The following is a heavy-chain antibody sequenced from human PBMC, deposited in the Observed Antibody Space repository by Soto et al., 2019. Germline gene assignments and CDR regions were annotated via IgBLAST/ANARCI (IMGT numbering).Heavy chain of an antibody. CDR2: ISYDGSNK. J-gene: IGHJ4*02. CDR3: ARESEDLTSNFDY. V-gene: IGHV3-30*03. Sequence: GGSLRLSCAASGFTFSSYGMHWVRQAPGKGLEWVAVISYDGSNKYYADSVKGRFTISRDNSKNTLYLQMNSLRAEDTAVYYCARESEDLTSNFDYWGQGTLVTVSS. CDR1: GFTFSSYG.